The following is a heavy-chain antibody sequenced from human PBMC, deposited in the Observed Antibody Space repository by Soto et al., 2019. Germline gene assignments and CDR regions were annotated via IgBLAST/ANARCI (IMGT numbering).Heavy chain of an antibody. CDR2: INSDGSST. Sequence: GSLRLSCAASGFTFSSYWMHWWRQAPGKGLVWVSRINSDGSSTSYADSVKGRFTISRDNAKNTLYLQMNSLRAEDTAVYYCARGGYGSGSYYNVNYYYYDMDVWGQGTTVTVSS. D-gene: IGHD3-10*01. CDR3: ARGGYGSGSYYNVNYYYYDMDV. J-gene: IGHJ6*02. V-gene: IGHV3-74*01. CDR1: GFTFSSYW.